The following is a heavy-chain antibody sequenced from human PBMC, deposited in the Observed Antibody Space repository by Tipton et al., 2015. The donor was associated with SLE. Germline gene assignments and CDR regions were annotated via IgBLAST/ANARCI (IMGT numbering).Heavy chain of an antibody. CDR3: AGVACVHHRRASVY. D-gene: IGHD3-10*02. CDR2: IYNSGTT. V-gene: IGHV4-31*02. J-gene: IGHJ1*01. Sequence: LRLSCTVSGGSVNTGNCYWTWIRQHPGKGPEWIGYIYNSGTTYYNPSLRGRITISIDTSKNQYFLSLNSVTAADTAVYYCAGVACVHHRRASVYWSRGSLPPVSS. CDR1: GGSVNTGNCY.